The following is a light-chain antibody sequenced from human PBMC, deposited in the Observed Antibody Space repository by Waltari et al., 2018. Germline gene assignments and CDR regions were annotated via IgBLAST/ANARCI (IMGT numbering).Light chain of an antibody. V-gene: IGKV3-20*01. Sequence: ETVLTQSPGTLSLSPGERATLSCRASPSVSRTLAWYQQKPGQAPKLLIYGASIRATGIPDRFTGSGSGTDFSLTISSLEPEDFAIYFCQHYVRLPATFGQGTKVEIK. CDR3: QHYVRLPAT. CDR2: GAS. J-gene: IGKJ1*01. CDR1: PSVSRT.